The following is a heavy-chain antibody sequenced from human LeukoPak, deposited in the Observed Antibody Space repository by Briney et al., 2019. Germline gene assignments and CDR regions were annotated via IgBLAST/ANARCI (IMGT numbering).Heavy chain of an antibody. D-gene: IGHD3-3*01. CDR2: IKSKTDGGTT. CDR3: TTAPPWSGSAFDY. J-gene: IGHJ4*02. Sequence: GGSLRLSCAASGLTFSNAWMTWGRQAPGKGLEWGGRIKSKTDGGTTDYAAPVKGRFTISRDDSKNTLYLQMNSLKTDDTAVYYCTTAPPWSGSAFDYWGQGTLVTVSS. V-gene: IGHV3-15*01. CDR1: GLTFSNAW.